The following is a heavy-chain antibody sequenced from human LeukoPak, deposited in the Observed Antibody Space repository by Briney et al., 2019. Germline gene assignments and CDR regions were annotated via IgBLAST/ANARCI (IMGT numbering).Heavy chain of an antibody. CDR3: AREEQVGTTAY. D-gene: IGHD1-26*01. CDR1: GYTFTGYY. J-gene: IGHJ4*02. CDR2: INPNSGGT. Sequence: ASVKVSCKASGYTFTGYYMHWVRQAPGQGLEWMGRINPNSGGTNYAQKLQGRVTMTTDTSTSTAYMELRSLRSDDTAVYYCAREEQVGTTAYWGQGTLVTVSS. V-gene: IGHV1-2*06.